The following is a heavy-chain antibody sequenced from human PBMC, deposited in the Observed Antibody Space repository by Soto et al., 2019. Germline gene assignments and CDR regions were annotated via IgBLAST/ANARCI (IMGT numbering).Heavy chain of an antibody. V-gene: IGHV4-59*01. Sequence: QVQLQESGPGLVKPSETLSLTCTVSGGSISSYYWSWIRQPPGKGLEWIGYIYYSGSTNYNPSLKSRVTISVDTSKNQFSLKLSSVTAADTAVYYCACAGPSNWFDPWGQGTLVTVSS. CDR1: GGSISSYY. CDR3: ACAGPSNWFDP. CDR2: IYYSGST. J-gene: IGHJ5*02.